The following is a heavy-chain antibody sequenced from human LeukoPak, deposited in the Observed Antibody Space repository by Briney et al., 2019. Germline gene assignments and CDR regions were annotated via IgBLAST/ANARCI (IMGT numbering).Heavy chain of an antibody. Sequence: GGSLRLSCTVSGFTVSSNYMSWVRQAPGKGLEWVSVIYSGGSTYYADSVKGRFTISRDNSKNTLYLQMNSLRAEDTAVYYCARDFQAAAGNWGQGTLVTVSS. J-gene: IGHJ4*02. CDR1: GFTVSSNY. CDR3: ARDFQAAAGN. V-gene: IGHV3-66*01. CDR2: IYSGGST. D-gene: IGHD6-13*01.